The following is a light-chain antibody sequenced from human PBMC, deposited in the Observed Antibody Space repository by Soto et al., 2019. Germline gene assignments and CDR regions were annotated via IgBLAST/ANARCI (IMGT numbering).Light chain of an antibody. V-gene: IGKV3-20*01. CDR1: QGVNSLF. Sequence: EIVLTQSPGTLSLSPGERATLPCRASQGVNSLFFGWHQQKPGQSPRLLIYAASSRATGVPDRFSGSGSGTDFTLTISRLEPEDFAVYYCQQYNNWPWTFGQGTKVDIK. CDR3: QQYNNWPWT. J-gene: IGKJ1*01. CDR2: AAS.